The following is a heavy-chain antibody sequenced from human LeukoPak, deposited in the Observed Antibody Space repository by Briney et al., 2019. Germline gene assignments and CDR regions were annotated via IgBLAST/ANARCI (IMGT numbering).Heavy chain of an antibody. V-gene: IGHV3-21*01. CDR1: GFTFGNYG. J-gene: IGHJ4*02. CDR2: ISSSSSYI. CDR3: TRGAGTGWRFDS. D-gene: IGHD6-19*01. Sequence: GGSLRLSCVASGFTFGNYGMTWVRQAPGKGLEWVSSISSSSSYIYYSDSVKGRFTISRDNAKNSLYLQMNSLKADDTAVYYCTRGAGTGWRFDSWGQGTLVTVSS.